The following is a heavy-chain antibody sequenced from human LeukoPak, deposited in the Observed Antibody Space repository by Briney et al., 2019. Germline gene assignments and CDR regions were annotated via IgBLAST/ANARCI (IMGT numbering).Heavy chain of an antibody. CDR1: GFTFSGYS. V-gene: IGHV3-21*01. D-gene: IGHD6-19*01. CDR3: AREVMAGSDAFDI. J-gene: IGHJ3*02. CDR2: ISSSSSYI. Sequence: GGSLRLSCAASGFTFSGYSMNWVRQAPGKGLEWVSSISSSSSYIYYADSVKGRFTISRDNAKNSLYLQMNSLRAEDTAVYYCAREVMAGSDAFDIWGQGTMVTVSS.